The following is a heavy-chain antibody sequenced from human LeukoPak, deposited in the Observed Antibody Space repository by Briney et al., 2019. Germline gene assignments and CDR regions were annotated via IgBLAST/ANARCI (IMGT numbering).Heavy chain of an antibody. J-gene: IGHJ4*02. CDR1: GFTFSSYA. CDR2: ISGSGGST. D-gene: IGHD6-19*01. CDR3: ARDRSSGWVLYYFDY. V-gene: IGHV3-23*01. Sequence: GGSLRLSCAASGFTFSSYAMSWVRQAPGKGLEWVSAISGSGGSTYYADSVKGRFTISRDNSKNTLYLQMNSLRAEDTAVYYCARDRSSGWVLYYFDYWGQGTLVTVSS.